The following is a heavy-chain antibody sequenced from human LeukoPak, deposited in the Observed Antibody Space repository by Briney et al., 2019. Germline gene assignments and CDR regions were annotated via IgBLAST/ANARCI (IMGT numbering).Heavy chain of an antibody. CDR2: IYYSGST. D-gene: IGHD3-10*01. CDR1: GGSISSYY. CDR3: ARTPNYGSGSHYYYYYGMDV. V-gene: IGHV4-59*08. Sequence: PSETLSLTCTVSGGSISSYYWSWIRQPPGEGLEWIGYIYYSGSTNYNPSLKSRVTISVDTSKNQFSLKLSSVTAADTAVYYCARTPNYGSGSHYYYYYGMDVWGQGTTVTVSS. J-gene: IGHJ6*02.